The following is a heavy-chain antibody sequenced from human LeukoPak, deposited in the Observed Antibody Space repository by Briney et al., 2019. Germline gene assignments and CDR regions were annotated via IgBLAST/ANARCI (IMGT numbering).Heavy chain of an antibody. J-gene: IGHJ4*02. Sequence: GASLRLSCAASGFTFSSYAMSWVRQAPGKGLEWVSVIYSGGSTYYADSVKGRFTISRDNSKNALYLQMNSLRAEDTAVYYCAREVYYDSSGYFGWGQGTLVTVSS. V-gene: IGHV3-53*01. CDR2: IYSGGST. D-gene: IGHD3-22*01. CDR3: AREVYYDSSGYFG. CDR1: GFTFSSYA.